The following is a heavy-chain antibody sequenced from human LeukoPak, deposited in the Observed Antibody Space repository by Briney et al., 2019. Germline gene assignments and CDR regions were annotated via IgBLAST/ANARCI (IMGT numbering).Heavy chain of an antibody. D-gene: IGHD6-13*01. CDR3: ATRIAAAGRGDY. V-gene: IGHV3-30-3*01. J-gene: IGHJ4*02. Sequence: PGGSLRLSCAASGFTFSSYAMHWVRQAPGKGLEWVAVISYDGSNKYYADSVKGRFTISRDNSKNTLYLQMNSLRAEDTAVYYCATRIAAAGRGDYGGQGTLVTVSS. CDR2: ISYDGSNK. CDR1: GFTFSSYA.